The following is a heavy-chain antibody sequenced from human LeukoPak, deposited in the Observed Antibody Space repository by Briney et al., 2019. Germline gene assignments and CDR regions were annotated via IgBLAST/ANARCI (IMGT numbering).Heavy chain of an antibody. D-gene: IGHD3-10*01. CDR1: DGSISSSSYY. J-gene: IGHJ4*02. CDR2: IYYSGST. V-gene: IGHV4-39*07. Sequence: SETLSLTCTVSDGSISSSSYYWGWIRQPPGKGLEWIGNIYYSGSTYYNPSLKSRVTISLDTSKNQFSLKLSSVTAADTAVYYCAKALWFGELSGGDYWGQGTLVTVSS. CDR3: AKALWFGELSGGDY.